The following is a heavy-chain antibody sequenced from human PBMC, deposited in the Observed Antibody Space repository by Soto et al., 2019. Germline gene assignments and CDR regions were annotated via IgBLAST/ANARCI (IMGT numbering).Heavy chain of an antibody. CDR3: ARKGGGGYYYYYM. D-gene: IGHD3-16*01. J-gene: IGHJ6*03. Sequence: KGLEWVSYISSSSSTIYYADSVKGRFTISRDNAKNSLYLQMNSLRAEDTAVFFFARKGGGGYYYYYM. V-gene: IGHV3-48*01. CDR2: ISSSSSTI.